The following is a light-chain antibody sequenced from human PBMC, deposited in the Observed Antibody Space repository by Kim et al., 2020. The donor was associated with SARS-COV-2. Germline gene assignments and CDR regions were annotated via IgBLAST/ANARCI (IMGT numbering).Light chain of an antibody. CDR1: QAVEND. Sequence: SATPGDKVNIFCKASQAVENDVNWYQQKPGEAPIFIIQEATTLVPGSPPRFSGSGYGTDFTLTINNVESEDAAYYFCLQHDVFPYTFGQGTKLEIK. CDR3: LQHDVFPYT. CDR2: EAT. J-gene: IGKJ2*01. V-gene: IGKV5-2*01.